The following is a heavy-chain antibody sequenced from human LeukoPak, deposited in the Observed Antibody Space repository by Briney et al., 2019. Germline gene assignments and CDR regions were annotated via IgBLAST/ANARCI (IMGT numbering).Heavy chain of an antibody. J-gene: IGHJ4*02. Sequence: SETLSLTCTVSGVSVSSGSYYWSWIRQPPGKGLEWIGYIYYSGSTNYNPSLKSRVTISVDRFKNQFSLKLSSVTAADTAVYYCASNSGWYDSGTIDHWGQGTLVTVSS. CDR1: GVSVSSGSYY. D-gene: IGHD6-19*01. CDR3: ASNSGWYDSGTIDH. CDR2: IYYSGST. V-gene: IGHV4-61*01.